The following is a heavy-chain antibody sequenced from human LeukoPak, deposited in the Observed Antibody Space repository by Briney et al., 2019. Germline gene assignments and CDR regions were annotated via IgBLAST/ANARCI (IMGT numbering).Heavy chain of an antibody. CDR3: VKDSSWMGEYYFDY. CDR1: EFTFSNYG. D-gene: IGHD3-16*01. CDR2: IRYDESNE. Sequence: GGSLRRSCAASEFTFSNYGRHWVRQAPGKGREWVAFIRYDESNEYYADSVKGRFTISRDNSKNTLYLQMNSLRADDTAVYYCVKDSSWMGEYYFDYWGQGTLVTVSS. V-gene: IGHV3-30*02. J-gene: IGHJ4*02.